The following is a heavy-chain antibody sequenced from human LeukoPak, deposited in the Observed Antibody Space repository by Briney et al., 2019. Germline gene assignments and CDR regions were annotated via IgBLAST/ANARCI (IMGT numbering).Heavy chain of an antibody. CDR2: ISSSSSHI. Sequence: GGSLRLSCAASGFTFSSYSMNGVRQAPGKGLEWVSSISSSSSHIYCADSVKGRFTISRDNAKNSLYLQMNSLRAEDTAVYYCARADSSGYYNWFDPWGQGTLVTVSS. CDR3: ARADSSGYYNWFDP. D-gene: IGHD3-22*01. V-gene: IGHV3-21*01. CDR1: GFTFSSYS. J-gene: IGHJ5*02.